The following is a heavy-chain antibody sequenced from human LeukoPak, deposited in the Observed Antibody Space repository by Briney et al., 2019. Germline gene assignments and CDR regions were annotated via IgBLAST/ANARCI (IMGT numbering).Heavy chain of an antibody. D-gene: IGHD3-22*01. CDR1: RFTFSSYG. CDR3: ARHVVAVGFDY. CDR2: ITSSSTYI. J-gene: IGHJ4*02. Sequence: TGGSLRLSCAASRFTFSSYGMNWVRQAPGKGLEWVSSITSSSTYIYYADSVKGRFTISRDNAQNSLYLQMSSLRAEDTAVYYCARHVVAVGFDYWGQGTLVTVSS. V-gene: IGHV3-21*01.